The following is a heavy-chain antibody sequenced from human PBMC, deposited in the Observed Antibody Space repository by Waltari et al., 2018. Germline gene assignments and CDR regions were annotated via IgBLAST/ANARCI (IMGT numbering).Heavy chain of an antibody. D-gene: IGHD2-8*02. V-gene: IGHV4-59*11. Sequence: QVQLQESGPGLVKPSETLSLTCTVSGGSISSHYWSWIRQHPGKGLEWIGYIYYSGIPNHNPPLKSRVTISVYTSKNQFSLKLSSVTAADTAVYYCARGVGGYCTGGVCYDAFDIWGQGTMVTVSS. J-gene: IGHJ3*02. CDR2: IYYSGIP. CDR1: GGSISSHY. CDR3: ARGVGGYCTGGVCYDAFDI.